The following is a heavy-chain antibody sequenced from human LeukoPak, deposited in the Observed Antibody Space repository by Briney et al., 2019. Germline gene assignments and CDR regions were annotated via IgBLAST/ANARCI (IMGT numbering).Heavy chain of an antibody. V-gene: IGHV3-23*01. CDR2: ISGSGGST. Sequence: PAGGSLRLSCAASGFTFSSYAMSWVRQAPGKGLEWVSAISGSGGSTYYADSVKGRFTISRDNSKNTLYLQMNSLRAEDTALYYCAKDVSHYDSSGYYTPPFDYWGQGTLVTVSS. CDR1: GFTFSSYA. J-gene: IGHJ4*02. D-gene: IGHD3-22*01. CDR3: AKDVSHYDSSGYYTPPFDY.